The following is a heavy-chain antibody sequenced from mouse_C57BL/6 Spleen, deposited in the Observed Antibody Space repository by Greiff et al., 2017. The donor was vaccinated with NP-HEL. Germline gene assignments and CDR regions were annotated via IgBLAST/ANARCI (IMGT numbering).Heavy chain of an antibody. CDR3: ASYGSSYYAMDY. CDR2: IYPGDGDT. CDR1: GYAFSSYW. V-gene: IGHV1-80*01. Sequence: VKLQESGAELVKPGASVKISCKASGYAFSSYWMNWVKQRPGKGLEWIGQIYPGDGDTNYNGKFKGKATLTADKSSSTAYMQLSSLTSEDSAVYFCASYGSSYYAMDYWGQGTSVTVSS. J-gene: IGHJ4*01. D-gene: IGHD1-1*01.